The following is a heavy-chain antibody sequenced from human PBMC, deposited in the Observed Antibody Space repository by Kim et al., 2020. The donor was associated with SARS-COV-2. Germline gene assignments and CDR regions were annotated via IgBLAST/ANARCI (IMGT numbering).Heavy chain of an antibody. V-gene: IGHV3-53*01. D-gene: IGHD3-9*01. Sequence: GGSLRLSCAASGFTVSSNYMSWVRQAPGKGLEWVSVIYSGGSTYYADSVKGRFTISRDNSKNTLYLQMNSLRAEDTAVYYCARVQYDILTGSPRGLGFMDVWGQGTTVTVSS. CDR1: GFTVSSNY. CDR2: IYSGGST. CDR3: ARVQYDILTGSPRGLGFMDV. J-gene: IGHJ6*02.